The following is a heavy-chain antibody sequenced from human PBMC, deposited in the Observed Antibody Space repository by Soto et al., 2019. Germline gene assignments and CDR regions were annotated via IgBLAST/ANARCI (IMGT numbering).Heavy chain of an antibody. D-gene: IGHD3-10*01. V-gene: IGHV1-3*01. J-gene: IGHJ4*02. CDR2: INAGNGNT. Sequence: ASVKVSCKASGYTFTSYAMHWVRQAPGQRPEWMGWINAGNGNTKYSQKFQGRVTITRDTSASTAYMELSSLRSVDTAVYYCESARSRFSFGYWAQGTLVTVSS. CDR1: GYTFTSYA. CDR3: ESARSRFSFGY.